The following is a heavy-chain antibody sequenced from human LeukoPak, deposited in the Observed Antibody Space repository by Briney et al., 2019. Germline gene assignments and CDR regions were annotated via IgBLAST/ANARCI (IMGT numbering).Heavy chain of an antibody. CDR3: ARHRRWFGEPHFDY. J-gene: IGHJ4*02. D-gene: IGHD3-10*01. Sequence: SETLSLTCAVYGGSFSGYYWSWIRQPPGKGLEWIGEINHSGSTNYNPSLKSRVTISVDTSKNQFSLKLSSVTAADTAVYYCARHRRWFGEPHFDYWGQGTLVTVSP. CDR2: INHSGST. V-gene: IGHV4-34*01. CDR1: GGSFSGYY.